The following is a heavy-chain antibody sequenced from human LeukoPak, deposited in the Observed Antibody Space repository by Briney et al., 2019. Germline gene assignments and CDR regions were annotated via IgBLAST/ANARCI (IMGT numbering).Heavy chain of an antibody. CDR3: ARGLIAAPDY. Sequence: GGSLRLSCAASGFTFSSYSMNWVRQAPGKGLEWVSSISSGSSYIYYADSVKGRFTISRDNAKNSLYLQMNSLRAEDTAVYYCARGLIAAPDYWGQGTLVTVSS. CDR2: ISSGSSYI. D-gene: IGHD6-13*01. J-gene: IGHJ4*02. CDR1: GFTFSSYS. V-gene: IGHV3-21*01.